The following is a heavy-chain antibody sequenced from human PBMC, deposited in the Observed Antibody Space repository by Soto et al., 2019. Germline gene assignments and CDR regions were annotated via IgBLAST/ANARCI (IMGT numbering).Heavy chain of an antibody. V-gene: IGHV1-69*01. CDR2: ITPMFGTP. CDR3: ARDGTLYDSSAYYYLY. J-gene: IGHJ4*02. CDR1: GGTFSRYT. D-gene: IGHD3-22*01. Sequence: QVQLVQSGAEVKKPGSSVKVSCKASGGTFSRYTITWVRQAPGQGLEWMGGITPMFGTPNYAQKFQGRVTITEDESTSKAYMELSSLRSEDTAMYYCARDGTLYDSSAYYYLYWGQGTLVTVSS.